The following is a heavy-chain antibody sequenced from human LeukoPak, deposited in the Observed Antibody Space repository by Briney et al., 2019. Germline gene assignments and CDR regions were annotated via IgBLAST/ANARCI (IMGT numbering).Heavy chain of an antibody. Sequence: NPSETLSLTCTVSGASISSSSRADYFFWGWIRQAPGKGLEWIGSIDYSGHTYYNPSLKTRATISVDTPKNQFSLSLRSVTAADTAVYYCVRPLYNSWDRFDPWGQGTLITVS. J-gene: IGHJ5*02. V-gene: IGHV4-39*01. CDR1: GASISSSSRADYFF. D-gene: IGHD3-16*01. CDR2: IDYSGHT. CDR3: VRPLYNSWDRFDP.